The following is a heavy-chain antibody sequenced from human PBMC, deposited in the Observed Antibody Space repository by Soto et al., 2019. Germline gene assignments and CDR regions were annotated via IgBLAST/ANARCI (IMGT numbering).Heavy chain of an antibody. V-gene: IGHV3-53*01. J-gene: IGHJ3*02. CDR3: ASMKKYYGSGMDSFDI. CDR1: GFTVSSNY. D-gene: IGHD3-10*01. Sequence: GGSLRLSCAASGFTVSSNYMSWVRQAPGKGLEWVSVIYSGGSTYYADSVKGRFTISRDNSKNTLYLQMNSLRAEDTAVYYCASMKKYYGSGMDSFDIWGQGTMVTVSS. CDR2: IYSGGST.